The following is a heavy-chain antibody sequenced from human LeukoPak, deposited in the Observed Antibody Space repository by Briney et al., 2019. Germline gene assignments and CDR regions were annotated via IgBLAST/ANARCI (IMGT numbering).Heavy chain of an antibody. Sequence: GGSLRLSCAASGFAFSWYWMHWVRQLPGKGLMWVARINSGGSSASYGVSVQGRFTMSRDNGKNTLYLQMNSLRAEDTAVYYCVRDVWGDRDGFFDSWGQGILVTVSS. CDR1: GFAFSWYW. D-gene: IGHD5-24*01. CDR3: VRDVWGDRDGFFDS. V-gene: IGHV3-74*01. J-gene: IGHJ4*02. CDR2: INSGGSSA.